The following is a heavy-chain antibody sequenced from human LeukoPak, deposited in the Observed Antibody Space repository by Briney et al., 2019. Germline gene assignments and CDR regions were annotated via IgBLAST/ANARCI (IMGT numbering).Heavy chain of an antibody. CDR3: AGQHPRNTVDF. J-gene: IGHJ4*02. Sequence: SETLSLTCTVPGGSIGSYYWSWIRQPAGKGLEWIGRIYTSGSTNYNPSLKSRVTMSVDTSKNQFSLKLSSVTAADTAVYYCAGQHPRNTVDFWGQGTLVTVSS. D-gene: IGHD2/OR15-2a*01. V-gene: IGHV4-4*07. CDR2: IYTSGST. CDR1: GGSIGSYY.